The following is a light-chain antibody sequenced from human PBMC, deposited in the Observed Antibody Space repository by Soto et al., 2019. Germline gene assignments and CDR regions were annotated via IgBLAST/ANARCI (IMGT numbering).Light chain of an antibody. CDR2: DVT. CDR1: SSDVGAFNY. Sequence: QSALTQPASVSGSPGQSITISCIGTSSDVGAFNYVSWYQHHPGKAPKLIIYDVTDRPSGVSTRFSASKSGNTASLTISGLQAEDEADYYCSSYTRSGTLIFGTGTKVTVL. CDR3: SSYTRSGTLI. V-gene: IGLV2-14*03. J-gene: IGLJ1*01.